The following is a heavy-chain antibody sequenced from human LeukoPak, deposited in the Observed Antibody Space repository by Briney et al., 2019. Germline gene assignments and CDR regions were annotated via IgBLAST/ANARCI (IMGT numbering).Heavy chain of an antibody. V-gene: IGHV3-30*03. CDR2: ISYDGSDK. CDR3: ARDGRWQRDGYNSPDY. D-gene: IGHD5-24*01. Sequence: PGGSLRLSCAASGFIFSSYGMHWVRQAPGKGLEWVALISYDGSDKHYADSVKGRFTISRDNSKNMLYLQMNSLRAEDTAVYYCARDGRWQRDGYNSPDYWGQGTLVTVSS. CDR1: GFIFSSYG. J-gene: IGHJ4*02.